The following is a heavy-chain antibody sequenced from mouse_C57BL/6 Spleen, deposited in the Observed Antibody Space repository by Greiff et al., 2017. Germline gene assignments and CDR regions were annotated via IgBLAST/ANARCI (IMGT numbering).Heavy chain of an antibody. D-gene: IGHD1-1*01. CDR1: GYTFTSYW. J-gene: IGHJ2*01. CDR3: AIYYYGSSYCDY. CDR2: IYPSDSET. V-gene: IGHV1-61*01. Sequence: QVQLQQPGAELVRPGSSVKLSCKASGYTFTSYWMEWVKQRPGQGLEWIGNIYPSDSETHYNQKFKDKATLTVDKSSSTAYMTLSSLTSGDSAVYSCAIYYYGSSYCDYWGQGTTLTVSS.